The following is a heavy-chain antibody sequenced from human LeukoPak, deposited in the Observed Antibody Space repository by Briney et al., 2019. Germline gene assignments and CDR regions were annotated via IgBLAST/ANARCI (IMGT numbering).Heavy chain of an antibody. D-gene: IGHD3-10*01. Sequence: ASVKVSCKASGYTFTSYDINWVRQATGQGLEWMGWMNPNSGNTGYAQKFQGRVTMTRNTSINTAYMELSSLRSEDTAVYYCARAFTYYYGSGPDYWGQGTLVTVSS. CDR2: MNPNSGNT. V-gene: IGHV1-8*01. CDR3: ARAFTYYYGSGPDY. J-gene: IGHJ4*02. CDR1: GYTFTSYD.